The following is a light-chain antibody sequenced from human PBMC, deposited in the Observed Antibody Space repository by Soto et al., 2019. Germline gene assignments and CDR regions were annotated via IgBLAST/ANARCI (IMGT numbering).Light chain of an antibody. CDR3: KQYNNYPWT. CDR2: DAS. V-gene: IGKV1-5*01. Sequence: DIQMTQSPSTLSASVGDRVTITCRASQSISSWLAWYQQKPGKAPKLLIYDASSLESGVPSRFSGSGSGKEFALTITSLQPDDFATYYCKQYNNYPWTFCQGTKVEIK. CDR1: QSISSW. J-gene: IGKJ1*01.